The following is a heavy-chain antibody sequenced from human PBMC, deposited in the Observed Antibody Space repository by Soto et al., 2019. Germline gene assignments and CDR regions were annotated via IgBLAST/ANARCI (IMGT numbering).Heavy chain of an antibody. CDR1: GFTFSSYG. V-gene: IGHV3-30*18. CDR3: AKGRYFYYYGSSNDYYYYGMDV. CDR2: ISYDGSNK. D-gene: IGHD3-10*01. J-gene: IGHJ6*02. Sequence: QVQLVESGGGVVQPGRSLRLSCAASGFTFSSYGMHWVRQAPGKGLEWVAVISYDGSNKYYADSVKGRFTISRDNSKNTLYLQMNSLRAEDTAVYYCAKGRYFYYYGSSNDYYYYGMDVWGQGTTVTVSS.